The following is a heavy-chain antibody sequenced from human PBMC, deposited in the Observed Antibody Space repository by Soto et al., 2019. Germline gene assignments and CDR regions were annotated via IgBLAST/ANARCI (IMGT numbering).Heavy chain of an antibody. V-gene: IGHV4-30-4*01. D-gene: IGHD1-26*01. CDR1: GGSIRNGDYY. CDR3: VTVNLVGAAYYFDY. Sequence: QVQLQEWGPGLVKPSQTLSLTCTVSGGSIRNGDYYWGWIRQPPGKGLEWIGYVYYSGTTYSHPSLNSRVSISVDTSENQFSPRLTSVTAADTAVYYCVTVNLVGAAYYFDYWGPGTLVTVSS. J-gene: IGHJ4*02. CDR2: VYYSGTT.